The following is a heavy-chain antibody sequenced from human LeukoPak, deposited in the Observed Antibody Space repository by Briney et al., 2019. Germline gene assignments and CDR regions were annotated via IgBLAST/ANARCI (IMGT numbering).Heavy chain of an antibody. D-gene: IGHD4-23*01. CDR3: ARDQGDGGNSFDP. CDR1: GYTFTDYY. J-gene: IGHJ5*02. V-gene: IGHV1-2*06. Sequence: ASVKVSCKASGYTFTDYYIHWVRQAPGQGLEWMGRINPNTGGTNYAQRFQGRVSMTRDRSISTAYMDLNRLTSGDTAVYYCARDQGDGGNSFDPWGQGTRDTV. CDR2: INPNTGGT.